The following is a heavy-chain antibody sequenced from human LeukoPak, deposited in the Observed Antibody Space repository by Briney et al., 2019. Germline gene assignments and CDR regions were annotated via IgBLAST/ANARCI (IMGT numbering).Heavy chain of an antibody. CDR2: INHSGST. D-gene: IGHD3-9*01. V-gene: IGHV4-34*01. CDR3: AIGGILTGFEHDY. J-gene: IGHJ4*02. Sequence: PSETLSLTCAVYGGSFSGYDWSWIRQPPGKGLEWIGEINHSGSTNYNPSLKSRVTISVDTSKNQFSLKLSSVTAADTAVYYCAIGGILTGFEHDYWGQGTLVTVSS. CDR1: GGSFSGYD.